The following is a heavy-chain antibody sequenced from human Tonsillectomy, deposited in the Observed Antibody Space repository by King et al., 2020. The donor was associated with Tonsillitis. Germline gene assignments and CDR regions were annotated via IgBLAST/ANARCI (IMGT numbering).Heavy chain of an antibody. CDR3: ARHYKSGRNSRDDDFDI. Sequence: LQLQESGPGLVKPSETLSLTCTVSGGSISSGSYYWGWIRQPPGKGLEWIGSIDYSGSTYYNPSLKSRVTISVDTSKNQFSLKLSSVTAADTAVYYCARHYKSGRNSRDDDFDIWGQGTMVTVSS. CDR1: GGSISSGSYY. J-gene: IGHJ3*02. D-gene: IGHD1-26*01. CDR2: IDYSGST. V-gene: IGHV4-39*01.